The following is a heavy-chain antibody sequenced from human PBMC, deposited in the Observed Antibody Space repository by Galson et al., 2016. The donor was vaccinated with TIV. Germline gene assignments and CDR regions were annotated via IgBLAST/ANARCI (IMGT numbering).Heavy chain of an antibody. CDR1: GYSFATFW. J-gene: IGHJ3*02. D-gene: IGHD3-9*01. CDR3: AKQLDFDQRVLDAFHI. CDR2: IHPGDSDT. Sequence: QSGAEVKKPGESLKISCKASGYSFATFWVGWVRQMPGQGLEWMGVIHPGDSDTRYSPSFQGQVSISADRSISTAYLQWSSLKASDTAMYYCAKQLDFDQRVLDAFHIWGQGTLLTVSS. V-gene: IGHV5-51*03.